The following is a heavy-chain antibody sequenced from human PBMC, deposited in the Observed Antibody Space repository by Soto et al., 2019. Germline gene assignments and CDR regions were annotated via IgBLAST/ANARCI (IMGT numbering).Heavy chain of an antibody. CDR3: AKGGKAARHVGYYFDY. D-gene: IGHD6-6*01. V-gene: IGHV3-30-3*01. J-gene: IGHJ4*01. CDR1: GFTFSGDA. Sequence: LRVCKKASGFTFSGDAMHWVHQAPGKGMEWVAVISYDGSNKYYADSVKGRFTISRDNSKNTLYLQMNSLRAEDTVVYYCAKGGKAARHVGYYFDY. CDR2: ISYDGSNK.